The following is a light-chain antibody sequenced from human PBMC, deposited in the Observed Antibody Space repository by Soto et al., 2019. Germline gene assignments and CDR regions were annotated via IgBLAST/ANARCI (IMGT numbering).Light chain of an antibody. CDR3: QQTYSFPWT. CDR1: QGISDY. Sequence: DIQMTQSPSSLSASVGDRVTISCRASQGISDYLSWFQQKPGEAPKLLINTASTLQSGVPIRFSGAGSRTHFSLTISGLQPEDSANYYCQQTYSFPWTFGQGTRVDIK. CDR2: TAS. J-gene: IGKJ1*01. V-gene: IGKV1-39*01.